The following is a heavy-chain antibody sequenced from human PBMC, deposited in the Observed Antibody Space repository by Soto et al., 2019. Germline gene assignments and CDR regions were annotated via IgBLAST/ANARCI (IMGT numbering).Heavy chain of an antibody. CDR1: GYSFTDHH. D-gene: IGHD2-8*01. CDR3: ARGHSTDCSNGVCSFFYNHEMDV. J-gene: IGHJ6*02. CDR2: INPKSGGT. Sequence: ASVKVSCKASGYSFTDHHIHWVRQAPGQGLEWLGRINPKSGGTSTAQKFQGWVTMTRDRSISTVYMELTRLRSDDTAVYFCARGHSTDCSNGVCSFFYNHEMDVWGQGTTVTSP. V-gene: IGHV1-2*04.